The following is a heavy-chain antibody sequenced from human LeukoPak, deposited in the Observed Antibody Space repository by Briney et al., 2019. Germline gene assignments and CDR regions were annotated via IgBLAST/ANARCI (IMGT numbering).Heavy chain of an antibody. D-gene: IGHD4-11*01. V-gene: IGHV1-69*13. CDR1: GGTFSSYA. CDR2: IIPIFGTA. CDR3: ARDQDYSNFYFDY. J-gene: IGHJ4*02. Sequence: ASVKVSCKASGGTFSSYAISWVRQAPGQGLEWMGGIIPIFGTANYAQKFQGRVTITADESTSTAYMELSSLRSDDTAVYYCARDQDYSNFYFDYWGQGTLVTVSS.